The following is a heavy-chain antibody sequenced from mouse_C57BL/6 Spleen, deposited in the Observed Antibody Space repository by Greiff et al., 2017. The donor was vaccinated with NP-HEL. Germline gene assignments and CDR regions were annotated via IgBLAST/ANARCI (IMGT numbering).Heavy chain of an antibody. CDR2: IYPSDSYT. CDR3: ASGCDGGPYDYAMDY. Sequence: VQLQQPGAELVRPGTSVKLSCKASGYTFTSYWMHWVKQRPGQGLEWIGVIYPSDSYTNYNQKFKGKATLTVDTSSSTAYMQLISLTSEDSAVYYCASGCDGGPYDYAMDYWGQGTSVTVSS. D-gene: IGHD2-2*01. J-gene: IGHJ4*01. V-gene: IGHV1-59*01. CDR1: GYTFTSYW.